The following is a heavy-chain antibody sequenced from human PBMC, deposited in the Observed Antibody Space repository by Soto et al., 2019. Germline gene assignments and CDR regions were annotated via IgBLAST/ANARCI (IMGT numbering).Heavy chain of an antibody. J-gene: IGHJ4*02. V-gene: IGHV4-59*01. Sequence: SETLSLTCTVSGGSISSYYWSWIRQPPGKGLEWIGYIYYSGSTNYNPSLKSRVTISVDTSKNQFSLKLSSVTAADTAVYYCARDPSIAAAGHFDYWGQGTPVTVSS. CDR3: ARDPSIAAAGHFDY. CDR1: GGSISSYY. D-gene: IGHD6-13*01. CDR2: IYYSGST.